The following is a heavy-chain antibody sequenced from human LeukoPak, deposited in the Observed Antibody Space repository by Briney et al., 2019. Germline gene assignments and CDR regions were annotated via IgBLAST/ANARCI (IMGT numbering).Heavy chain of an antibody. Sequence: GGSLRLSCAASGFDFSSNWMHWVRHAPGQGLVCVSRITGDGREKYYVDTVRGRFTISRDNAKNSLYLQMNSLRAEDTAVYYCAREVGYSGYDFDDYWGQGTLVTVSS. D-gene: IGHD5-12*01. J-gene: IGHJ4*02. CDR1: GFDFSSNW. CDR3: AREVGYSGYDFDDY. CDR2: ITGDGREK. V-gene: IGHV3-7*01.